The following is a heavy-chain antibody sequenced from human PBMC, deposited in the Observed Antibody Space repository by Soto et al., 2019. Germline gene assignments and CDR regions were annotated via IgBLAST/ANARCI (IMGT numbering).Heavy chain of an antibody. CDR3: ARSPPPYNWFDP. J-gene: IGHJ5*02. Sequence: QVQLVESGGGVVQPGRSLRPSCAASGFTFSSYGMHWVRQAPGKGLEWVAVIWYDGSNKYYADSVKGRFTISRDNSKNTLYLQMNSLRAEDTAVYYCARSPPPYNWFDPWGQGTLVTVSS. V-gene: IGHV3-33*01. CDR1: GFTFSSYG. CDR2: IWYDGSNK.